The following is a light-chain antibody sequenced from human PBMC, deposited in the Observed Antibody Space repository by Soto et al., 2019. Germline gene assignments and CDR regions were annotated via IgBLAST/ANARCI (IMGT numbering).Light chain of an antibody. CDR3: QQYNNWPPT. Sequence: EIVMTQSPATLSVSPGERATLSCRASQSVSSNLAWYQQKPVQAPRLLIYGASTRATGIPARFSGSGSGTEFTLTISSLQSEDFAVYCCQQYNNWPPTFGQGTKVEIK. J-gene: IGKJ1*01. V-gene: IGKV3-15*01. CDR1: QSVSSN. CDR2: GAS.